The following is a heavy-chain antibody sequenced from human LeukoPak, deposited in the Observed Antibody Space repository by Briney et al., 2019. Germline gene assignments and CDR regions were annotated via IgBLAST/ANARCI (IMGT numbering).Heavy chain of an antibody. J-gene: IGHJ3*02. CDR2: ISYDGSNK. Sequence: GGSLRLSCAASGFTFSSYAMHWVRQAPGKGLEWVAVISYDGSNKYYADSVKGRFTISRDNSKNTLYLQMNSLRAEDTAVYYCARPQGYQLLYAFDIWGQGTMVTVSS. CDR3: ARPQGYQLLYAFDI. CDR1: GFTFSSYA. D-gene: IGHD2-2*01. V-gene: IGHV3-30-3*01.